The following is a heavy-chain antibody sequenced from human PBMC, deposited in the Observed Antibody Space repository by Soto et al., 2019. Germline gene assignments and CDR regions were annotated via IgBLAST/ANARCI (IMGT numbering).Heavy chain of an antibody. D-gene: IGHD3-3*01. CDR3: ASHNYDFWSGPRALDI. J-gene: IGHJ3*02. V-gene: IGHV1-3*01. CDR1: GYTFTSYA. Sequence: SVKVACKASGYTFTSYAMHWVRQAPGQRLEWMGWINAGNGNTKYTQKCKGRVTITRDTSASTAYMELSSLRSEDTAVYYCASHNYDFWSGPRALDIWRQGTMVTVSS. CDR2: INAGNGNT.